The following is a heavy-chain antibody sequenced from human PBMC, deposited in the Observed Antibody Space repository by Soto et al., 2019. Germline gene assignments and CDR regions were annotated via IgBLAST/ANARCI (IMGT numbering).Heavy chain of an antibody. CDR2: IYYSGST. D-gene: IGHD3-10*01. V-gene: IGHV4-59*01. J-gene: IGHJ4*02. Sequence: SETLSLTCTVSGGSISSYYWSWIRQPPGKGLEWIGYIYYSGSTNYNPSLKSRVTISVDTSKNQFSLKLSSVTAADTAVYYCARGLDFYGSGSPDLNGYWGQGTLVTVS. CDR1: GGSISSYY. CDR3: ARGLDFYGSGSPDLNGY.